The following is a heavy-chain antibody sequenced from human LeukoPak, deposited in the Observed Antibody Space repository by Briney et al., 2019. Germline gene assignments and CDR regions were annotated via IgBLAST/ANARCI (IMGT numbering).Heavy chain of an antibody. CDR2: ITPVIDSA. V-gene: IGHV1-69*08. J-gene: IGHJ5*02. CDR1: GGTFRSHI. D-gene: IGHD1-26*01. Sequence: SVKASCKTSGGTFRSHIFSWVRQAPGQGLEWMGSITPVIDSARYAQKFQDRITITADTSTGTAYLHLSSLTSEDTAIYYCTRVNLRGSQYNWFDPWGQGTLVTVSS. CDR3: TRVNLRGSQYNWFDP.